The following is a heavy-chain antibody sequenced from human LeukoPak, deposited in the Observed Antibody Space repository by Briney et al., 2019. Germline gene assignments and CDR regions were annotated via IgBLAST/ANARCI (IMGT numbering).Heavy chain of an antibody. CDR2: ITGSGGST. CDR1: GLAFSSHA. J-gene: IGHJ4*01. V-gene: IGHV3-23*01. D-gene: IGHD4-17*01. CDR3: ATRPPSETYFGVLDY. Sequence: GGSLRLSCEASGLAFSSHAMTWVCQAPGKGLEWVSGITGSGGSTYHAESVKGRFTISRDNSKNTLYLQMNSLRAEDTAVYYCATRPPSETYFGVLDYWGHGTLVTVSS.